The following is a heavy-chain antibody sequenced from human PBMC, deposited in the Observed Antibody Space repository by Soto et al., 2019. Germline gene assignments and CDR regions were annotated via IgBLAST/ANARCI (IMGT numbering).Heavy chain of an antibody. CDR3: ARDVRYSSSWYYFDY. D-gene: IGHD6-13*01. V-gene: IGHV3-48*03. Sequence: EVQLVESGGGLVQPGGSLRLSCAASGFTFSSYEMNWVRQAPGKGLEWVSYISSSGSTIYYADSVKGRFTISRDNAKNSLYLQMTSLRAEDTAVYYCARDVRYSSSWYYFDYWGQGTLVTVSS. J-gene: IGHJ4*02. CDR1: GFTFSSYE. CDR2: ISSSGSTI.